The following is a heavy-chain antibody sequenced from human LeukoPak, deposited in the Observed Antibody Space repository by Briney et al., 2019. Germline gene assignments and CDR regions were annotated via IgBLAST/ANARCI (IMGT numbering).Heavy chain of an antibody. Sequence: SETLSLTCTVSGGSISSGDYYWRWLRQPPGKGLEWIGYIYYSGSTYYNPSLKSRVTISVDTSKNQFSLKLSSVTAADTAVYYCARDLPDCSGGSCAGHYWGQGTLVTVSS. CDR2: IYYSGST. CDR3: ARDLPDCSGGSCAGHY. CDR1: GGSISSGDYY. J-gene: IGHJ4*02. D-gene: IGHD2-15*01. V-gene: IGHV4-30-4*08.